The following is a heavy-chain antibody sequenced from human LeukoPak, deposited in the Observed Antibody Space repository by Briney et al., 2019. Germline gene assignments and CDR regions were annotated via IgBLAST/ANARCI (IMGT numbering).Heavy chain of an antibody. CDR3: AKGRRGFYDSSGYFYIFDY. V-gene: IGHV3-23*01. Sequence: GGSLRLSCAASGFTFGSDALSWVRQAPGKGLEWVSSINAGGSYTYYADSVKGRFTISRDNSKNTLYLQMNSLRAEDTAVYYCAKGRRGFYDSSGYFYIFDYWGKGTLVTVSS. D-gene: IGHD3-22*01. J-gene: IGHJ4*02. CDR1: GFTFGSDA. CDR2: INAGGSYT.